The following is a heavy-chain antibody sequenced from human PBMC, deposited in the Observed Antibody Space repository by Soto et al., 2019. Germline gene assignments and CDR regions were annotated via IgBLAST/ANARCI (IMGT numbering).Heavy chain of an antibody. D-gene: IGHD3-3*01. Sequence: PGESLKISCKGSGYSFTSYWIGWVRQMPGKGLEWMGIIYPGDSDTRYSPSFQGQVTISADKSISTAYLQWSSLKASDTAMYYCARSGLRFLEWLLPDAFDIWGQGTMVTVSS. CDR1: GYSFTSYW. CDR2: IYPGDSDT. V-gene: IGHV5-51*01. J-gene: IGHJ3*02. CDR3: ARSGLRFLEWLLPDAFDI.